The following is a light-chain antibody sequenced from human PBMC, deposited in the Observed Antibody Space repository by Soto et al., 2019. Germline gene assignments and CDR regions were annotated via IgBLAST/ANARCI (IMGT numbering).Light chain of an antibody. J-gene: IGKJ5*01. Sequence: EIVLTQSPATLSSSPGERATLSCRASQSVASYLARYQQKPGQAPSLLIYGASNRATGIPARFSGSGSGTDFTLTISSLEPEDFAVYYCQQRSDWPITFGQGTRLEIK. V-gene: IGKV3-11*01. CDR1: QSVASY. CDR2: GAS. CDR3: QQRSDWPIT.